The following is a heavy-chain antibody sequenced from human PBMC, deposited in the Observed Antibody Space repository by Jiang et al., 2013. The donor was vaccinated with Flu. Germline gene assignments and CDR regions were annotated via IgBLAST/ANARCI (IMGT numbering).Heavy chain of an antibody. CDR1: GFSLSDPTMG. D-gene: IGHD2-21*02. CDR2: IFSKDEK. CDR3: ARMRYECGGDCYWTFDF. J-gene: IGHJ4*02. Sequence: KPTQTLTLTCTVSGFSLSDPTMGVGWIRQPPGKALQLLAHIFSKDEKSYNTSLRRRLTISKDTSKSLVVLTMTNLDRADTATYYCARMRYECGGDCYWTFDFWGQGNPGHRLH. V-gene: IGHV2-26*01.